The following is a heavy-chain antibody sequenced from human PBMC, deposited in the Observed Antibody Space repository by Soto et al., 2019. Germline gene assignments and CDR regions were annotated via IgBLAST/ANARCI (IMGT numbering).Heavy chain of an antibody. Sequence: PSETLSLTCAVYGGSFSGYYWSWIRQPPGKGLEWIGEINHSGSTNYNPSLKSRVTISVDTSKNQFSLKLSSVTAADTAVYYCASASGIWFGELLFTPHPHPFDYWGQGTLVTVSS. CDR1: GGSFSGYY. J-gene: IGHJ4*02. D-gene: IGHD3-10*01. V-gene: IGHV4-34*01. CDR2: INHSGST. CDR3: ASASGIWFGELLFTPHPHPFDY.